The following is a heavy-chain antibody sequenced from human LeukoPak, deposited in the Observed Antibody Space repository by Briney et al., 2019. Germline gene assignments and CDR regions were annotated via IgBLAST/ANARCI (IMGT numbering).Heavy chain of an antibody. J-gene: IGHJ4*02. CDR2: IYPRDGST. V-gene: IGHV1-46*01. CDR3: ARDQEGIDY. CDR1: GYTFTSNY. Sequence: ASVKVSCKASGYTFTSNYIQGVRQAPGQGVEWMGMIYPRDGSTSYAQKFQGRVTVTRDTSTSTAHMELSGLRSEDTAVYYCARDQEGIDYWGQGTLVTVSS.